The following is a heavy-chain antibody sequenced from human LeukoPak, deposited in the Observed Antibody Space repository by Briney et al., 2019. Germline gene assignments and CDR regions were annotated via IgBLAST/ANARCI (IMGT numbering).Heavy chain of an antibody. J-gene: IGHJ5*02. Sequence: GGSLRLSCAASGFTFSSYWMSWVRQAPGKGLEWVANIKQDGSEKYYVDSVKGRFTISRDNAKNSLYLQMNSLRAEDTAVYYCAKGRRDGYNSRFDPWGQGTLVTVSS. CDR3: AKGRRDGYNSRFDP. CDR1: GFTFSSYW. V-gene: IGHV3-7*01. D-gene: IGHD5-24*01. CDR2: IKQDGSEK.